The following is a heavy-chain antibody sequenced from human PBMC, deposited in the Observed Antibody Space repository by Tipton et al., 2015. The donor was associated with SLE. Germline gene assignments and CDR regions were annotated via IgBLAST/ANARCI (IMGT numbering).Heavy chain of an antibody. D-gene: IGHD6-13*01. Sequence: SLRLSCAASGFTFSSYSMNWVRQAPGKGLEWVSSIISSSSYIYYADSVKGRFTISRDNAKNSLYLQMNSLRAEDTAVYYCARGGQQLGYFDYWGQGTLVTVSS. J-gene: IGHJ4*02. V-gene: IGHV3-21*01. CDR1: GFTFSSYS. CDR3: ARGGQQLGYFDY. CDR2: IISSSSYI.